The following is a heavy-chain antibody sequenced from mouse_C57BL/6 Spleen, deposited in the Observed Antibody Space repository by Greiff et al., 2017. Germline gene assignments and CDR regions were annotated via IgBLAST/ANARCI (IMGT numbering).Heavy chain of an antibody. J-gene: IGHJ2*01. CDR3: ARYINYGRVFDY. Sequence: EVKVVESGGGLVQPGGSLSLSCAASGFTFTDYYMSWVRQPPGTALEWLGFIRNKAYGYTTEYSASVKGRFTISRDNSPSILYLQMNALRAEDSATYYCARYINYGRVFDYWGQGTTLTVSS. V-gene: IGHV7-3*01. D-gene: IGHD1-1*01. CDR2: IRNKAYGYTT. CDR1: GFTFTDYY.